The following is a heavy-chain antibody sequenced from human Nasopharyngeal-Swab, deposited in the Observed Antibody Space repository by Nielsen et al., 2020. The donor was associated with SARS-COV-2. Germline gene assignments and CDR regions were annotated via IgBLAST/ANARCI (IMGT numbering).Heavy chain of an antibody. Sequence: ASVKVSCKASGYTFTGYYMHWVRQAPGQGLERMGWINPNSGGTNYAQKFQGWVTMTRDTSISTAYMELSRLRSDDTAVYYCARERRIVATILSDYYYGMDVWGQGTTVTVSS. V-gene: IGHV1-2*04. CDR3: ARERRIVATILSDYYYGMDV. CDR1: GYTFTGYY. J-gene: IGHJ6*02. D-gene: IGHD5-12*01. CDR2: INPNSGGT.